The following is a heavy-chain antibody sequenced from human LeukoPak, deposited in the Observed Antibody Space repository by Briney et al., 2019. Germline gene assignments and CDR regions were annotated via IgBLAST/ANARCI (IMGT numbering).Heavy chain of an antibody. J-gene: IGHJ4*02. CDR2: IRSKANSYAT. Sequence: GGSLRLSCAASGFTFSGSAMHWVRQASGKGLEWVGRIRSKANSYATAYAASVKGRFTISRDDSKNTAYLQMNSLRAEDTAVYYCAKDGDYATAGTFDYWGQGTLVTVSS. CDR3: AKDGDYATAGTFDY. CDR1: GFTFSGSA. D-gene: IGHD4-17*01. V-gene: IGHV3-73*01.